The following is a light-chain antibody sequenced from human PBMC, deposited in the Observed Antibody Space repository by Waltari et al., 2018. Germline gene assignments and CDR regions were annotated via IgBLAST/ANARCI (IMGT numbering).Light chain of an antibody. Sequence: YDLTQPPSVSVSPGQTATITCYGDNWGEKFVSWYQQRPGQSPVLLIFQSSRRSSGVPERFSGSHSGNTATLTISGTQTVDEADYYCQAWDRDGAVFGDGTKLTVL. V-gene: IGLV3-1*01. CDR3: QAWDRDGAV. J-gene: IGLJ2*01. CDR2: QSS. CDR1: NWGEKF.